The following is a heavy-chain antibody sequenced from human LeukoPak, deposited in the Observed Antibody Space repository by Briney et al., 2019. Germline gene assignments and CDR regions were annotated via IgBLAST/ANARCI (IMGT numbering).Heavy chain of an antibody. J-gene: IGHJ6*03. Sequence: GGSLRLSCAASGFTFSSYSMNWVRQAPGKGLEWVSSISSSSSYIYYADSVKGRFTISRDNAKNSLYLQMNSLRAEDTAVYYCARDFLDCSSTSCYLNYYYYYMDVWGKGTTVTVSS. CDR1: GFTFSSYS. V-gene: IGHV3-21*01. CDR3: ARDFLDCSSTSCYLNYYYYYMDV. D-gene: IGHD2-2*01. CDR2: ISSSSSYI.